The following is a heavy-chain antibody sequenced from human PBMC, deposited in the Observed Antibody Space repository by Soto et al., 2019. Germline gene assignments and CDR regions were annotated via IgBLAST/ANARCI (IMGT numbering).Heavy chain of an antibody. CDR2: ISGSGGST. CDR3: ANNPDIAVAAYYFDY. Sequence: GGSLRLSCAASGFPFSSYAMSWVRQAPGKGLEWVSAISGSGGSTYYADSVKGRFTISRDNSKNTLYLQMNSLRAEDTAVYYCANNPDIAVAAYYFDYWGQGTLVTVSS. V-gene: IGHV3-23*01. J-gene: IGHJ4*02. CDR1: GFPFSSYA. D-gene: IGHD6-19*01.